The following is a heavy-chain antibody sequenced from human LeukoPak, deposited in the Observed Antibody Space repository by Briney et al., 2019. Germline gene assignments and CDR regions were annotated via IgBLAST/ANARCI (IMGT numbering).Heavy chain of an antibody. CDR3: AKDIAQGYTLGSIEQDY. J-gene: IGHJ4*02. CDR1: GFTFSSQA. D-gene: IGHD5-18*01. V-gene: IGHV3-23*01. Sequence: GSLRLSCAASGFTFSSQAMSWVRQAPGKGLEWVSAISESGDATYYADSMKGRFTISRDNAKNTLYLQINSLRAEDTAIYYCAKDIAQGYTLGSIEQDYWGQGTLVTVSS. CDR2: ISESGDAT.